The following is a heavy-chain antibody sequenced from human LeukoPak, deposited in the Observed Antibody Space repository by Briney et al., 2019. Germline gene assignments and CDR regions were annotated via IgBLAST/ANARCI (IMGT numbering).Heavy chain of an antibody. CDR1: GFTFSSYW. D-gene: IGHD6-19*01. CDR2: IKQDGSEK. V-gene: IGHV3-7*01. J-gene: IGHJ4*02. CDR3: AKQGIELAFDY. Sequence: GGSLRLSCAASGFTFSSYWMSWVRQAPGKGLEWVANIKQDGSEKYYVDSVKGRFTISRDNSNNTLYLQMNSLRAEDTAVYYCAKQGIELAFDYWGQGTLVTVSS.